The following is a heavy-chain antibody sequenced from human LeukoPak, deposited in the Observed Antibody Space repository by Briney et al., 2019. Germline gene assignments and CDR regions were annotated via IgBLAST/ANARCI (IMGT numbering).Heavy chain of an antibody. Sequence: PSQTLSLTCTVSGGSISSGSYYWSWIRQPAGKGLEWIGRIYTSGSTNYNPSLKSRVTISVDTSKNQFSLKLSSVTAADTAVYYCARLFYSSSWYDGGWFDPWGQGTLVTVSS. CDR3: ARLFYSSSWYDGGWFDP. D-gene: IGHD6-13*01. V-gene: IGHV4-61*02. J-gene: IGHJ5*02. CDR1: GGSISSGSYY. CDR2: IYTSGST.